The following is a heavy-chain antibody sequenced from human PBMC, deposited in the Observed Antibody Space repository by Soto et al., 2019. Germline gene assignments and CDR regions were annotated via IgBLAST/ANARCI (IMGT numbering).Heavy chain of an antibody. CDR1: RYTFTTYG. J-gene: IGHJ4*02. D-gene: IGHD1-1*01. CDR2: ISAHNGNT. V-gene: IGHV1-18*01. Sequence: QVHLVQSGAEVREPGASVKVSCKGSRYTFTTYGITWVRQAPGQGLEWMGWISAHNGNTNYAQKLQGRVTVTRDTSTSIAYMELRNLRSDDTAVYYCARGRYGDYWGQGALVTVSS. CDR3: ARGRYGDY.